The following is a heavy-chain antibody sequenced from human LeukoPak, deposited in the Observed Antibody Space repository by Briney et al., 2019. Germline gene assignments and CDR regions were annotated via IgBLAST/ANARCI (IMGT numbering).Heavy chain of an antibody. CDR3: AGRRVLDASFDY. V-gene: IGHV3-66*02. Sequence: GGSLRLSCAASGFTVSGNYMSWVRQAPGKGLEWVSVIYSSDNTYYIDSVKGRFTISRDNSKNTLYLQMNSLRAEDAAVYYCAGRRVLDASFDYWGQGTLVTVSS. D-gene: IGHD3-16*01. CDR2: IYSSDNT. CDR1: GFTVSGNY. J-gene: IGHJ4*02.